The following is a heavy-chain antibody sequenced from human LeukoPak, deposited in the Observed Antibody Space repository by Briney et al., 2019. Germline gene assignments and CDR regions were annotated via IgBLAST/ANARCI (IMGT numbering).Heavy chain of an antibody. J-gene: IGHJ5*02. CDR3: ARGGNYWPQWWFDP. Sequence: SETLSLTCTGPGGSITSYYWSRIRQPPGKGLEWIGYIYYTGSTSYNPSLKSRVTMSLDASKNQFSLELNSVTPADTAVYYCARGGNYWPQWWFDPWGRGTLVSVSS. CDR1: GGSITSYY. V-gene: IGHV4-59*01. CDR2: IYYTGST. D-gene: IGHD1-7*01.